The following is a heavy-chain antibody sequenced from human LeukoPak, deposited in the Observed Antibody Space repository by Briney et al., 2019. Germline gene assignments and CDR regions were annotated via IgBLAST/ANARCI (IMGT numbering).Heavy chain of an antibody. CDR2: ISSNGGST. D-gene: IGHD3-10*01. CDR3: VKDSYGSGSYHFDY. CDR1: GFTFSSYA. Sequence: PGGSLRLSCSASGFTFSSYAMHWARQAPGKGLEHVSAISSNGGSTYYADPVKGRFTISRDNSKNTLYLQMSSLRVEDTAVYYCVKDSYGSGSYHFDYWGQGTLVTVSS. V-gene: IGHV3-64D*09. J-gene: IGHJ4*02.